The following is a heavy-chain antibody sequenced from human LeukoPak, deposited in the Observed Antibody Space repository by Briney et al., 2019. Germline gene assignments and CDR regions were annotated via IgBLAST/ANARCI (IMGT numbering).Heavy chain of an antibody. V-gene: IGHV1-18*01. CDR2: ISAYNGNT. CDR1: GYTFISYG. CDR3: ARAPGEYYDSSGYYREYFHH. J-gene: IGHJ1*01. D-gene: IGHD3-22*01. Sequence: ASVKVSCKASGYTFISYGISWVRQAPGQGLEWMGWISAYNGNTNYAQKLQGRVTMTTDTSTSTAYMELRSLRSDDTAVYYCARAPGEYYDSSGYYREYFHHWGKGALVTVSS.